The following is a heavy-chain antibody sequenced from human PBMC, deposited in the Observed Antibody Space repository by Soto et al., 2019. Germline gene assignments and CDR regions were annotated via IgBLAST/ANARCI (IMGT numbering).Heavy chain of an antibody. CDR2: IYYSGST. Sequence: SETLSLTCTVSGGSISSYYWSWIRQPPGKGLGWIGYIYYSGSTNYNPSLKSRVTISVDTSKNQFSLKLSSVTAADTAVYYCARDNKYYDFWSGYLAYYYMDVWGKGTTVTVSS. J-gene: IGHJ6*03. CDR3: ARDNKYYDFWSGYLAYYYMDV. V-gene: IGHV4-59*01. CDR1: GGSISSYY. D-gene: IGHD3-3*01.